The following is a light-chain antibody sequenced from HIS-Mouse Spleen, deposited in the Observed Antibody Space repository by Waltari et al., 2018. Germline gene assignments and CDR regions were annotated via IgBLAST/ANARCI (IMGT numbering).Light chain of an antibody. J-gene: IGLJ2*01. V-gene: IGLV3-10*01. CDR2: EAS. CDR1: ALPKKY. Sequence: SYELTQPPSVSVSPGQTARITCSGDALPKKYAYWYQQKSGQAPVLVIYEASKRPSGIPGRFSGSSSGTMATLTISGAQVEDEADYYCDSTDSSGNHRVFGGGTKLTVL. CDR3: DSTDSSGNHRV.